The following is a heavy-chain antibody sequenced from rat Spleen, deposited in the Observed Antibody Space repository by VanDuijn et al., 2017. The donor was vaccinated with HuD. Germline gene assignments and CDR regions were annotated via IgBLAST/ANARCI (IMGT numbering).Heavy chain of an antibody. CDR3: ATSEGVHYYLPFAY. CDR2: IDNAGST. D-gene: IGHD1-1*01. CDR1: GYSIKSSYR. V-gene: IGHV3-3*01. Sequence: EVQLQESGPGLVKPSQSLSLTCSVTGYSIKSSYRWNWIRKFPGNKLEWMGYIDNAGSTHYNPSLKSRISITRDTSKNQFFLQVNSVSTEDTATYYCATSEGVHYYLPFAYWGQGTLVTVSS. J-gene: IGHJ3*01.